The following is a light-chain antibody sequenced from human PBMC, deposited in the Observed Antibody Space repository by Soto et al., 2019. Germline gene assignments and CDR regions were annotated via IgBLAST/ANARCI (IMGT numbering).Light chain of an antibody. CDR2: WAS. V-gene: IGKV4-1*01. Sequence: DIVMTQSPDSLAVSLGERATINCKSSQSVLYSSKNKNYLAWYQQKPGQPPKLLIYWASTRESGVPDRFSGSGSGTDFTLTISNLQAEDVAVYYCQQYYNTPTITFGQGTRLEIK. CDR3: QQYYNTPTIT. CDR1: QSVLYSSKNKNY. J-gene: IGKJ5*01.